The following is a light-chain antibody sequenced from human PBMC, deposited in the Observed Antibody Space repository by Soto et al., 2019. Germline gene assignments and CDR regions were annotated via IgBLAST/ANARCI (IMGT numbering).Light chain of an antibody. CDR1: SSDVGGYNY. V-gene: IGLV2-14*01. J-gene: IGLJ2*01. Sequence: QSVLTQPASVSGSPGQSITISCTGTSSDVGGYNYVSWYQQHPGKAPKLMIYEVSNRPSGVSNRFSGSKSGNTASLTISGLQAEDEDDYYCCSYTSSSSLGVFGGGTKLTVL. CDR3: CSYTSSSSLGV. CDR2: EVS.